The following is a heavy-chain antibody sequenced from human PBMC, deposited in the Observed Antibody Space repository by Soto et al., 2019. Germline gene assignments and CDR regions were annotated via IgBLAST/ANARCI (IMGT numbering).Heavy chain of an antibody. Sequence: SETLSLTCAVYGGSFSGYYWSWIRQPPGKGLEWIGEINHSGSTNYNPSLKSRVTISADTSKNQFSLNLYSVTAADTAVYYCARGRWLRKSFDYWGQGTLVTVSS. CDR3: ARGRWLRKSFDY. J-gene: IGHJ4*02. V-gene: IGHV4-34*01. D-gene: IGHD5-12*01. CDR1: GGSFSGYY. CDR2: INHSGST.